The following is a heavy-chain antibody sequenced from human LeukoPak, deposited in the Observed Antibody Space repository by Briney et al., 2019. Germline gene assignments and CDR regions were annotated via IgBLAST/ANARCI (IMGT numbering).Heavy chain of an antibody. J-gene: IGHJ4*02. D-gene: IGHD1-20*01. CDR1: GFTFSSYS. Sequence: GGSLRLSCAASGFTFSSYSMNWIRQAPGKGLEWVGRIKSKADGETIDYAAPVKGRFTFSRDDSKNMLYLQMNSLKSEDTAVYYCSTLTSRGLSDSWGQGTLVTVSS. CDR2: IKSKADGETI. CDR3: STLTSRGLSDS. V-gene: IGHV3-15*07.